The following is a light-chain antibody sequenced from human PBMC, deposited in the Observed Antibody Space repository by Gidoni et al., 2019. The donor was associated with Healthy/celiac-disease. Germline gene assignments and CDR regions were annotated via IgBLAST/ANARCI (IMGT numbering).Light chain of an antibody. CDR3: CSYAGSRV. V-gene: IGLV2-23*01. CDR1: SSYVGSYNL. J-gene: IGLJ2*01. CDR2: EGS. Sequence: QSALTQPASVSGSPGQSITISCTGTSSYVGSYNLVSWYQPQPGKATKLMIYEGSKRPSGVSNRFSRSKSGNTASLTSSGLQAEDEADYYCCSYAGSRVFGGGTKLTVL.